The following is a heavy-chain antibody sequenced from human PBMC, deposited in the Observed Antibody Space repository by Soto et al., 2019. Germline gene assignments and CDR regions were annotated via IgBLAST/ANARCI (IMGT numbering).Heavy chain of an antibody. CDR1: GGTFGSDA. V-gene: IGHV1-69*06. CDR2: IIPIFGTT. D-gene: IGHD3-22*01. CDR3: ARERTDSGYYTNWLDP. J-gene: IGHJ5*02. Sequence: SVKVSCKASGGTFGSDAITWVRQAPGQGLEWVGRIIPIFGTTNYAQSLQGRVTISADKSTLTSYMELHSLTSDDTALYYCARERTDSGYYTNWLDPWGPGTQVTVYS.